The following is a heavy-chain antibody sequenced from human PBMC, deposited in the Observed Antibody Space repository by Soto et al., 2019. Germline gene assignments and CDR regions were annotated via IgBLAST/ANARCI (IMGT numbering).Heavy chain of an antibody. V-gene: IGHV5-10-1*01. CDR1: GYSFTSYW. D-gene: IGHD2-2*01. CDR2: IDPSDSYT. CDR3: ARLDIVVVPAASFDP. Sequence: PGESLKISCKGSGYSFTSYWISWVRQMPGKGLEWMGRIDPSDSYTNYSPSFQGHVTISADKSISTAYLQWSSLKASDTAMYYCARLDIVVVPAASFDPWGQGTLVTVS. J-gene: IGHJ5*02.